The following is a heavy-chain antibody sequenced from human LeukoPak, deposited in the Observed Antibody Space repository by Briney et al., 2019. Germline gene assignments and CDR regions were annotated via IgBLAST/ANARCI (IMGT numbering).Heavy chain of an antibody. CDR3: ARDQAEIAAADTNQYYYGMDV. V-gene: IGHV3-30*04. CDR2: MSYDGSNK. CDR1: GFTFSSYA. D-gene: IGHD6-25*01. J-gene: IGHJ6*02. Sequence: QPGRSLRLSCAASGFTFSSYAIHWVRQAPGKGLEWVAVMSYDGSNKYYADSVKGRFTTSRDNSKNTLYLQMHSLRAEDTAVYYYARDQAEIAAADTNQYYYGMDVWGQGTTVTVSS.